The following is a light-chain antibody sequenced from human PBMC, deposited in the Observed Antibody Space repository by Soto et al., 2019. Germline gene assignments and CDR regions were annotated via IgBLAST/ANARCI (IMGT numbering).Light chain of an antibody. CDR1: QSVAANY. Sequence: EIVLTQSPGTLSLSPGERATLSCRASQSVAANYLAWYQQKPGRAPRLLIYGAFNRATDIAARFSGSGSGTDFTLTISRLEPEDFAVYYCQQYGGSPYTFGPGTKLEIK. CDR2: GAF. J-gene: IGKJ2*01. V-gene: IGKV3-20*01. CDR3: QQYGGSPYT.